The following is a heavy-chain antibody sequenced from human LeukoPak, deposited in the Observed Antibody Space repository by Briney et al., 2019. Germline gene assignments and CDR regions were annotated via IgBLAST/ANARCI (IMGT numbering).Heavy chain of an antibody. V-gene: IGHV4-39*01. J-gene: IGHJ4*02. CDR2: IYYSGST. Sequence: SETLSLNCTVSGGSISSSSYYWGWIRQPPGKGLEWIGSIYYSGSTYYNPSLKSRVTISVDTSKNQFSLKLSSVTAADTAVYYCARHYYYDSSGYIDYWGQGTLVTVSS. CDR1: GGSISSSSYY. CDR3: ARHYYYDSSGYIDY. D-gene: IGHD3-22*01.